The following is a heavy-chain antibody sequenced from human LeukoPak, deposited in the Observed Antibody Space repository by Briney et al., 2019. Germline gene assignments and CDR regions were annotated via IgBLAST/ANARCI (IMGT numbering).Heavy chain of an antibody. CDR3: ARDWGYDILTGYYFDY. Sequence: GASVKVSCKASGYTFTGYYMHWVRQAPGQGLEWMGWINPNSGGTNYAQKFQGRGTMTRDTSISTAYMELSRLRSDDTAVYYCARDWGYDILTGYYFDYWGQGTLVTVSS. D-gene: IGHD3-9*01. V-gene: IGHV1-2*02. J-gene: IGHJ4*02. CDR2: INPNSGGT. CDR1: GYTFTGYY.